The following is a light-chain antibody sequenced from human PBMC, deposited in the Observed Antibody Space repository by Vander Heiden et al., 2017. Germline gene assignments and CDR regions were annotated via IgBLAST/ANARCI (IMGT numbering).Light chain of an antibody. CDR3: SSYTSSSNNWV. CDR1: SSDVGGYNY. V-gene: IGLV2-14*03. Sequence: SALTQPASVSGSPGPSINISCTGTSSDVGGYNYVSWYQQHPGKAPKLMIYDVSNRPSGVSNRFSGSKSGNTASLTISGLQAEDEADYYCSSYTSSSNNWVFGGGTKLTVL. J-gene: IGLJ3*02. CDR2: DVS.